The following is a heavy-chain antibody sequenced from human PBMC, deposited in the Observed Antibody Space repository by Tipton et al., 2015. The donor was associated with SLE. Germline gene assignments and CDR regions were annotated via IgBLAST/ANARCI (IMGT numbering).Heavy chain of an antibody. CDR3: ARRHHYWYFDL. J-gene: IGHJ2*01. Sequence: TLSLTCTVSGGSISSGGYYWSWIRQHPGKGLEWIGYIYYSGSTNYNPSLKSRVTISVDTSKNQFSLKLSSVTAADTAVYYCARRHHYWYFDLWGRGTLVTVSS. V-gene: IGHV4-61*08. CDR1: GGSISSGGYY. CDR2: IYYSGST.